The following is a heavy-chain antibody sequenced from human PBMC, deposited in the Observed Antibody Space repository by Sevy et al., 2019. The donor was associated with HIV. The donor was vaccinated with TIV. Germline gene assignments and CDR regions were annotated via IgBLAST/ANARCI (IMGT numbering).Heavy chain of an antibody. Sequence: GGSLRLSCAASGFTVSSNYMSWVRQAPGKGLEWVSVIYSGGSTYYADPVKGRFTISRDNSKNTLYLQMNSLRAEDTAVYYCARDLPAGYYDSSGYYDYWGQGTLVTVSS. D-gene: IGHD3-22*01. V-gene: IGHV3-53*01. CDR3: ARDLPAGYYDSSGYYDY. CDR1: GFTVSSNY. CDR2: IYSGGST. J-gene: IGHJ4*02.